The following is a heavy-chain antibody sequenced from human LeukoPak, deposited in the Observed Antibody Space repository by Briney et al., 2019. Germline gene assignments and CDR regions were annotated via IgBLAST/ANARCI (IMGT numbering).Heavy chain of an antibody. CDR2: ISWNSGSI. Sequence: GGSLRLPCAASGFTFDDYAMHWVRPAPGKGLEWVSGISWNSGSIGYADSVKGRFTISRDNAKNSLYLHMNSLRAEDTALYYCAKDISPYSSGLGGFDYWGQGTLVTVSS. CDR3: AKDISPYSSGLGGFDY. CDR1: GFTFDDYA. V-gene: IGHV3-9*01. J-gene: IGHJ4*02. D-gene: IGHD6-19*01.